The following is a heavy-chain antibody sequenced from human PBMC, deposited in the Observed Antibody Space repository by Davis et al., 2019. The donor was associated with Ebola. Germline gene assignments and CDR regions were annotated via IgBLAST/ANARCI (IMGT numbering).Heavy chain of an antibody. CDR1: GGSISSYY. CDR2: IYYSGNT. CDR3: NSKGYYYYGMDV. V-gene: IGHV4-59*08. Sequence: MPSETLSLTCTVSGGSISSYYWSWIRQPPGKGLEWIGYIYYSGNTNYNPSLKSRVTISVDTSKNQFSLKLTSVTAADTAVYYCNSKGYYYYGMDVWGQGTTVTVSS. J-gene: IGHJ6*02. D-gene: IGHD4-11*01.